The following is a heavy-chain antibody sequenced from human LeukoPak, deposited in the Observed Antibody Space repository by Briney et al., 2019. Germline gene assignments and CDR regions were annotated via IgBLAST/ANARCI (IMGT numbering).Heavy chain of an antibody. V-gene: IGHV1-8*03. CDR3: ARAAYLGYCSSTSCYRHHDYYYYMDV. Sequence: GASVKVSRKASGYTFTSYDINWVRQATGQGLEWMGWMDPNSGNTGYAQKFQGRVTITRNTSISTAYMELSSLRSEDTAVYYCARAAYLGYCSSTSCYRHHDYYYYMDVWGKGTTVTVSS. D-gene: IGHD2-2*01. CDR2: MDPNSGNT. J-gene: IGHJ6*03. CDR1: GYTFTSYD.